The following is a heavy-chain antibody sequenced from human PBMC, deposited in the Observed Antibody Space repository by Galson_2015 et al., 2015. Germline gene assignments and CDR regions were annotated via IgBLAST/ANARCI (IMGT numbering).Heavy chain of an antibody. J-gene: IGHJ4*02. Sequence: SLRLSCAASGFTFSSYGMDWVRQAPGKGLEWVAVIWYDGSNKYYADSVKGRFTISRDNSKNTVHLQMNSLRAEDTAVYYCARLGSAWSFDYWGRGALLTVSP. D-gene: IGHD6-19*01. CDR3: ARLGSAWSFDY. CDR1: GFTFSSYG. V-gene: IGHV3-33*01. CDR2: IWYDGSNK.